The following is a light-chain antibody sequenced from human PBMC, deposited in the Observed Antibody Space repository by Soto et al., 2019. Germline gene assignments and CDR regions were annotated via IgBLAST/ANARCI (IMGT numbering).Light chain of an antibody. CDR3: QQRKRWPPST. Sequence: EIVLTQSPAIVSVSPGERVTLSCRASQTVNKVLVWYQHKPGKAPRLLIYDATQRGSGIPVRFSGSGSGTDFILTISNIHAEDVAIYYCQQRKRWPPSTFGQGTRLEIK. V-gene: IGKV3-11*01. CDR2: DAT. J-gene: IGKJ5*01. CDR1: QTVNKV.